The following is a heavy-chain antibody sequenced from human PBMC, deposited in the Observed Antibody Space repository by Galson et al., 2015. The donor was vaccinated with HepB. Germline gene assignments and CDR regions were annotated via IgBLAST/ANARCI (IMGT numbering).Heavy chain of an antibody. Sequence: SLRLSCAASGFTFSSYAMSWVRQAPGKGLEWVSAISGSGGSTYYADSVKGRFTISRDNSKNTLYLQMNSLRAEDTAVYYCAKDLRGAVAGTLGAFDIWGQGTMVTVSS. CDR1: GFTFSSYA. J-gene: IGHJ3*02. V-gene: IGHV3-23*01. CDR2: ISGSGGST. D-gene: IGHD6-19*01. CDR3: AKDLRGAVAGTLGAFDI.